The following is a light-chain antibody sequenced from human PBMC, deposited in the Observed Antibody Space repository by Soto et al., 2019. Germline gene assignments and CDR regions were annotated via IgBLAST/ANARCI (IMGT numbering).Light chain of an antibody. J-gene: IGLJ2*01. CDR1: SSDVGGYDY. V-gene: IGLV2-11*01. Sequence: QSALTQPRSVSGSPGQSVTISCTGTSSDVGGYDYVSWYQQHPGKAPKLMLYDVSKRPSGVPDRFSGSKSGNTASLTISGLQADDEAYYYCCSYAGSFVVFGGGTKVTVL. CDR3: CSYAGSFVV. CDR2: DVS.